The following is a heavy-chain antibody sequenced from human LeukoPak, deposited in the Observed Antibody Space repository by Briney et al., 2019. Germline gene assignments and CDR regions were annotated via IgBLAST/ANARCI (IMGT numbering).Heavy chain of an antibody. CDR3: AKDIRDHILTGYPDY. CDR2: ISWNSGSI. Sequence: GGSLRLSCAASGFTFDDYAMHWVRQAPGKGLEWVSGISWNSGSIGYADSVKGRSTISRDNAKNSLYLQMNSLRAEDTALYYCAKDIRDHILTGYPDYWGQGTLVTVSS. J-gene: IGHJ4*02. CDR1: GFTFDDYA. V-gene: IGHV3-9*01. D-gene: IGHD3-9*01.